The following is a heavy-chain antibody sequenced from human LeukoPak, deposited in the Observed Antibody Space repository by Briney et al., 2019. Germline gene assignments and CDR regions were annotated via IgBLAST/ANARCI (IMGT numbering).Heavy chain of an antibody. Sequence: SVKVSCKASGGTFSSYAISWVRQAPGQGLEWMGRIIPILGIANYAQKFQGRVTITADKSTSTAYMELSSLRSEDTAVNYCARASLRGVFDYWGQGTLVTVSS. D-gene: IGHD4-17*01. CDR2: IIPILGIA. CDR1: GGTFSSYA. V-gene: IGHV1-69*04. CDR3: ARASLRGVFDY. J-gene: IGHJ4*02.